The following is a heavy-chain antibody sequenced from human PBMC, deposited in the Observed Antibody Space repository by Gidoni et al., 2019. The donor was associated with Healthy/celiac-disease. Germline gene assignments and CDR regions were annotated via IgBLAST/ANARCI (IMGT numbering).Heavy chain of an antibody. D-gene: IGHD6-19*01. J-gene: IGHJ4*02. CDR3: ARGEGSGWYPDSN. CDR2: ISYDGSNK. V-gene: IGHV3-30*03. Sequence: QVQLVESGGGVVQPGRSLRLSCAASGFTFSSYGMHWVRQAPGKGLEWVAVISYDGSNKYYADSVKGRFTISRDNSKNTLYLQMNGLRAEDTAVYYCARGEGSGWYPDSNWGQGTLVTVSS. CDR1: GFTFSSYG.